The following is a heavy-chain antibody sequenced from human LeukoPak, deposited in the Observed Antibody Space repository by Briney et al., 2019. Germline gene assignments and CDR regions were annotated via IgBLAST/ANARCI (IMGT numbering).Heavy chain of an antibody. J-gene: IGHJ4*02. D-gene: IGHD1-1*01. CDR2: INHSGST. CDR3: ARVESMYYFDY. V-gene: IGHV4-34*01. Sequence: KSSETLSLTCAVYGVSFSGYYWSWIRQPPGKGLEWIGEINHSGSTNYNPSLKSRVTISVDTSKNQFSLKLSSVTAADTAVYYCARVESMYYFDYWGQGTLVTVSS. CDR1: GVSFSGYY.